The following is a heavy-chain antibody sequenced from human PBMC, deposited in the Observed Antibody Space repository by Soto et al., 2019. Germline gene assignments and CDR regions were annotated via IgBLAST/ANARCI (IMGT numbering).Heavy chain of an antibody. J-gene: IGHJ4*02. Sequence: QVQLVQSGAEVKKPGSSVKVSCKASGGTFSSYTISWVRQAPGQGLEWMGGITPIFGTPNYAQTFQGRVTILAGGSQGKSDIEAGRLRTGGTGGYLLAGGGGVPWGFAFWGQGTLVTVSS. CDR3: AGGGGVPWGFAF. CDR2: ITPIFGTP. V-gene: IGHV1-69*01. D-gene: IGHD3-16*01. CDR1: GGTFSSYT.